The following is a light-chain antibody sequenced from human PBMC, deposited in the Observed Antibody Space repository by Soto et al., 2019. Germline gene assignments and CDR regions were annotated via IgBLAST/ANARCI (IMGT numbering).Light chain of an antibody. Sequence: QSVLTQPASVSGSPGQSSTISCTGTSSDVGGYNYVSWYQQHPGKAPKLMIYDVSNRPSGVSNRFSGSKSGNTASLTISGLQAEDEADYYCSSYTSSSTPPFGGGTKLTVL. CDR3: SSYTSSSTPP. J-gene: IGLJ3*02. CDR1: SSDVGGYNY. V-gene: IGLV2-14*01. CDR2: DVS.